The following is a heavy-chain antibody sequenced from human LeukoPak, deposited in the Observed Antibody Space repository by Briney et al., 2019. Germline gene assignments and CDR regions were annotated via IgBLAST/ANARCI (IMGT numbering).Heavy chain of an antibody. Sequence: GGSLRLSCAASGFTFSSYAMSWVRQAPGKGLEWVSAISGSGGSTYYADSVKGRFTISRDNSKNTLYLQMNSLRAEDTAVYYRATVYSSSVLARGYYYYYYMDVWGKGTTVTVSS. J-gene: IGHJ6*03. CDR2: ISGSGGST. V-gene: IGHV3-23*01. CDR1: GFTFSSYA. D-gene: IGHD6-6*01. CDR3: ATVYSSSVLARGYYYYYYMDV.